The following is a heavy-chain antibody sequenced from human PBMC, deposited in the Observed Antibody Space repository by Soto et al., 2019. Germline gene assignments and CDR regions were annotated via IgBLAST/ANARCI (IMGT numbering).Heavy chain of an antibody. V-gene: IGHV4-4*02. D-gene: IGHD1-26*01. CDR1: GGSISSSNL. Sequence: SETLSLTCAVSGGSISSSNLWSWVRQPPGKGLEWIGEIYHSGSTNYNPSLKSRVTISVDTSKNQFSLKLSSVTAADTAVYYCAREGGIVGATAADYWGQGTLVTVSS. CDR3: AREGGIVGATAADY. CDR2: IYHSGST. J-gene: IGHJ4*02.